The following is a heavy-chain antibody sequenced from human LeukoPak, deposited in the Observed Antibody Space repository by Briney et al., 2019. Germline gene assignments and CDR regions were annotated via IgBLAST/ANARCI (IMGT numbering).Heavy chain of an antibody. CDR3: ARDRLYSGSWALPFDY. CDR1: GGSISSSSYY. Sequence: SETLSLTCTVSGGSISSSSYYCCWVRQPPGKVLEWIGSIYYSGSTYYNPSLKSRVTTSVDTSKNQFSLKLSTVTAADTAMYYCARDRLYSGSWALPFDYWGQGTLVTVSS. CDR2: IYYSGST. J-gene: IGHJ4*02. D-gene: IGHD6-13*01. V-gene: IGHV4-39*07.